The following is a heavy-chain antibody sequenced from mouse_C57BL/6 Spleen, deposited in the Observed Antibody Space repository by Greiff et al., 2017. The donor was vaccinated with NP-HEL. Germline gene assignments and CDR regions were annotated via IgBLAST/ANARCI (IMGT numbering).Heavy chain of an antibody. CDR2: IDPSDSYT. V-gene: IGHV1-59*01. CDR1: GYTFTSYW. J-gene: IGHJ4*01. CDR3: ARRGYGSSPLYAMDY. D-gene: IGHD1-1*01. Sequence: QVQLKQPGAELVRPGTSVKLSCKASGYTFTSYWMHWVKQRPGQGLEWIGVIDPSDSYTNYNQKFKGKATLTVDTSSSTAYMQLSSLTSEDSAVYYCARRGYGSSPLYAMDYWGQGTSVTVSS.